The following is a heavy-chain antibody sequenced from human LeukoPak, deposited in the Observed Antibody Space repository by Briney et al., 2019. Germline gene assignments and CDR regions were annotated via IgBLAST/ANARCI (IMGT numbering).Heavy chain of an antibody. CDR3: AKDPTSPVVPAANYFDY. CDR1: GFTFSGYW. V-gene: IGHV3-7*01. CDR2: IKEDGGEG. D-gene: IGHD2-2*01. J-gene: IGHJ4*02. Sequence: GGSLRLSCAASGFTFSGYWMTWVRQAPGKGLEWVANIKEDGGEGYYVDSVRGRFTISRDNAKNSLYLQMNSLRAEDTAVYYCAKDPTSPVVPAANYFDYWGQGTLVTVSS.